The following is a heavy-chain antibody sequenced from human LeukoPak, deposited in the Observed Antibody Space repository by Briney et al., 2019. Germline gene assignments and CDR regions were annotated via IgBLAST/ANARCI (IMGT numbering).Heavy chain of an antibody. D-gene: IGHD1-26*01. J-gene: IGHJ6*03. CDR1: GFTFSSYE. CDR3: ARDPYSGSYGDYYYYYMDV. V-gene: IGHV3-21*01. Sequence: GGSLRLSCAASGFTFSSYEVNWVRQAPGKGLEWVSSITSTSSYIYYADSVKGRFTISRDNAKNSLYLLMNSLRADDTAVYYCARDPYSGSYGDYYYYYMDVWGKGPRSPSS. CDR2: ITSTSSYI.